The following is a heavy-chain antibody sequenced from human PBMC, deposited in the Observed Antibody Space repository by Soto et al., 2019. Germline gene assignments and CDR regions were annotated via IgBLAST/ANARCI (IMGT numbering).Heavy chain of an antibody. CDR3: AREFGSTPYYYYYMDV. V-gene: IGHV1-69*04. CDR2: IIPILGIA. D-gene: IGHD6-13*01. Sequence: SVKVSCKAPGGAFSSYTLRWVRQATGQGLEWMGRIIPILGIANYAQKFQGRVTITADKSTSTAYMELSSLRSEDTAVYYCAREFGSTPYYYYYMDVWGKGTTVTVS. J-gene: IGHJ6*03. CDR1: GGAFSSYT.